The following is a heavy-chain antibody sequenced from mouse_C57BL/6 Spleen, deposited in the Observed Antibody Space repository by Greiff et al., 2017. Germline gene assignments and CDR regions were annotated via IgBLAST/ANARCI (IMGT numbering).Heavy chain of an antibody. Sequence: QVQLQQSGAELAKPGASVKLSCKASGYTFTSYWMHWVKQRPGQGLEWIGYINPSSGYTKYNQKFKDKVTLTADKSSSTAYMQLSSLTYEDSAVYYCERYYYGSSPDYWGQSTTLTVSS. V-gene: IGHV1-7*01. CDR1: GYTFTSYW. D-gene: IGHD1-1*01. CDR3: ERYYYGSSPDY. CDR2: INPSSGYT. J-gene: IGHJ2*01.